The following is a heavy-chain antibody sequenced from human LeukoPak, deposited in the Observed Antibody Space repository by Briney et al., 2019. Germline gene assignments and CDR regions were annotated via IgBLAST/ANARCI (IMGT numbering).Heavy chain of an antibody. V-gene: IGHV4-39*01. CDR2: IYYSGST. CDR1: GGSISSSSYY. J-gene: IGHJ5*02. CDR3: VRLIVRGVRGFDP. D-gene: IGHD3-10*01. Sequence: SETLSLTCTVSGGSISSSSYYWGWIRQPPGKGLEWIGSIYYSGSTYYNPSLKSRVTISVDTSKNQFSLKLGSVTAADTAVYYCVRLIVRGVRGFDPWGQGTLVTVSS.